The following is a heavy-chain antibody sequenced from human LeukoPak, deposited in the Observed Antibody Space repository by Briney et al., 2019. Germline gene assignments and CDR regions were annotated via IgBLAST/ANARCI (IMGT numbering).Heavy chain of an antibody. CDR3: ARERVAGFGELTSGNFDY. Sequence: GGSLRLSCAASGFTFDDYGMSWIRQAPGKGLAWVSGINWNGGSTGYADSVKGRFTISRDNAKNSLYLQMNSLRAEDTALYYCARERVAGFGELTSGNFDYWGRGTLVTVSS. V-gene: IGHV3-20*04. CDR1: GFTFDDYG. D-gene: IGHD3-10*01. J-gene: IGHJ4*02. CDR2: INWNGGST.